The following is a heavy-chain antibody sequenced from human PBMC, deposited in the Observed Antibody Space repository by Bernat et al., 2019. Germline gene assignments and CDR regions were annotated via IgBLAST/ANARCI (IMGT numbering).Heavy chain of an antibody. CDR1: GGSISSYY. V-gene: IGHV4-59*01. D-gene: IGHD3-9*01. CDR3: ARVRYCDWLPRYYFDY. J-gene: IGHJ4*02. CDR2: IYYSGST. Sequence: QVQLQESGPGLVKPSETLSLTCTVSGGSISSYYWSWIRQPPGKGLEWIGYIYYSGSTNYNPSLKSRVTISVDTSKNQFSLKLSSVTAADTAVYYCARVRYCDWLPRYYFDYWGQGTLVTVSS.